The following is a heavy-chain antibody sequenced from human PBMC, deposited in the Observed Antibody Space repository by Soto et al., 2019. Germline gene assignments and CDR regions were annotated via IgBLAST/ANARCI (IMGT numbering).Heavy chain of an antibody. D-gene: IGHD2-8*01. V-gene: IGHV1-18*01. J-gene: IGHJ6*02. CDR1: GGTFSSYA. CDR2: ISAYNGNT. CDR3: ARGLVYARGYYYYGMDV. Sequence: ASVKVSCKASGGTFSSYAISWVRQAPGQGLEWMGWISAYNGNTNYAQKLQGRVTMTTDTSTSTAYMELRSLRSDDTAVYYCARGLVYARGYYYYGMDVWGQGTTVTVSS.